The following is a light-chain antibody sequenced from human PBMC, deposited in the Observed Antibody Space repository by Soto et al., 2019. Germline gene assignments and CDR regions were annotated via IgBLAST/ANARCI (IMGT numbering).Light chain of an antibody. J-gene: IGKJ1*01. CDR1: QGIGQY. Sequence: AIQLTQSPSSLSSSIGDTVTITCRTSQGIGQYFGWYQQKPGKAPKLLIYAISTLQTGVPPRFSGSGSGTEFTLTISSLQHEDVASYYCRQDDHYPWTFGQGTKVEIK. V-gene: IGKV1-6*01. CDR2: AIS. CDR3: RQDDHYPWT.